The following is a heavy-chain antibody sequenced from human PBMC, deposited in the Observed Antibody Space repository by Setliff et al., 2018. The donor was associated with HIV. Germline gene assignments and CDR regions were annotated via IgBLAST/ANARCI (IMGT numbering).Heavy chain of an antibody. V-gene: IGHV1-69*10. CDR2: IIPILGIA. CDR3: ARPQHIYDDSSDDY. D-gene: IGHD3-22*01. J-gene: IGHJ4*02. Sequence: SVKVSCKASGGTFSSYAISWVRQAPGQGLEWMGGIIPILGIANYAQKFQGRVTITTDESTNTGYMELSSLRSEDTAVYYCARPQHIYDDSSDDYWGQGTLVTVSS. CDR1: GGTFSSYA.